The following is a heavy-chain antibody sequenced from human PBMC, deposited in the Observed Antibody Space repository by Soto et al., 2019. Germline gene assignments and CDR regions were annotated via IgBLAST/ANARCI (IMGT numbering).Heavy chain of an antibody. CDR2: IIPIFGTA. V-gene: IGHV1-69*01. Sequence: QVQLVQSGAEVKKPGSSVKVSCKASGGTFSSYAISWVRQAPGQGLEWLGGIIPIFGTANYAQKFQGRVTITADDSTSTAYMELRSLRSEDTAVYYCARARAVAFYSRDAFDIWGQGTMVTVSS. J-gene: IGHJ3*02. CDR3: ARARAVAFYSRDAFDI. D-gene: IGHD6-19*01. CDR1: GGTFSSYA.